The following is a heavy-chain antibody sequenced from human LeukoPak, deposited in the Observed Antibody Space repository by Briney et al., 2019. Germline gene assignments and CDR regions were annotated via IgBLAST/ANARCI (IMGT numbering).Heavy chain of an antibody. CDR2: MYSSGST. CDR1: GGSISSSSYY. J-gene: IGHJ4*02. V-gene: IGHV4-39*07. D-gene: IGHD6-13*01. Sequence: PSETLSLTCTVSGGSISSSSYYWGWIRQPPGKGLEWIGSMYSSGSTYYNPSLKSRVTISVDTSKNQFSLKLSSVTAADTAVYYCARVTGYRIEDYFDYWGQGTLVTVSS. CDR3: ARVTGYRIEDYFDY.